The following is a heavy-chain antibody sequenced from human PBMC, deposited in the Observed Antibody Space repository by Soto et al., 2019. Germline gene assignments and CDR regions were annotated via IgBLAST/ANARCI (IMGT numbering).Heavy chain of an antibody. CDR2: TYYRSKWYN. D-gene: IGHD2-2*01. Sequence: SQTLSLTCAISGDSVSSNSAAWNWIRQSPSRGLEWLGRTYYRSKWYNDYAVSVKSRITINPDTSKNQFSLQLNSVTPEDTAVYYCARGRIVVVPAALNRYYYYYMDVWGKGTTVTVSS. J-gene: IGHJ6*03. V-gene: IGHV6-1*01. CDR1: GDSVSSNSAA. CDR3: ARGRIVVVPAALNRYYYYYMDV.